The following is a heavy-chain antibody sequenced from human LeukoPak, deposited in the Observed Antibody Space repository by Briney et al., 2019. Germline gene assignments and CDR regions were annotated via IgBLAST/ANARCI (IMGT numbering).Heavy chain of an antibody. CDR1: GVTFSTYT. D-gene: IGHD4-23*01. V-gene: IGHV3-23*01. J-gene: IGHJ3*02. CDR3: AKGRDYGGLRSAFDI. CDR2: TSGSGAAT. Sequence: GGSLRLSCAASGVTFSTYTVSWVRDAPGNGLEWVSCTSGSGAATYYANSVKGRFTISRDHSKTTMYLQMNSLRAEDTAVYYCAKGRDYGGLRSAFDIWGQGTMVTVSS.